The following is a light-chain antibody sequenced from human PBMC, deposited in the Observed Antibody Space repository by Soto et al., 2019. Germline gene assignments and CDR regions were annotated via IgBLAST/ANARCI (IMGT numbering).Light chain of an antibody. Sequence: EIVLTQSPGTLSLSPGERATLSCRASQSVRSSYLAWYQQKPGQSPRLLIYGASSRATGIPDRFSGSGSGTDFTLTISRLEPEDFAVFYCQQYGSSPITFGQGTRLEIK. CDR3: QQYGSSPIT. CDR2: GAS. V-gene: IGKV3-20*01. J-gene: IGKJ5*01. CDR1: QSVRSSY.